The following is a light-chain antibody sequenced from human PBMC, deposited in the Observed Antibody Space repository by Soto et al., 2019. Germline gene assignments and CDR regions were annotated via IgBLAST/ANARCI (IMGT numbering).Light chain of an antibody. V-gene: IGLV1-47*02. CDR2: SHN. J-gene: IGLJ3*02. Sequence: QSVLTQPPSASGTPGQNVTISCSGSSSNIGRSFVYWYQQFPGAAPKLLMYSHNIRPAAIPDRCSASTSGTSASLAISGLRSEDEAEYHCATWDEDVSGVVFGGGTKLTVL. CDR1: SSNIGRSF. CDR3: ATWDEDVSGVV.